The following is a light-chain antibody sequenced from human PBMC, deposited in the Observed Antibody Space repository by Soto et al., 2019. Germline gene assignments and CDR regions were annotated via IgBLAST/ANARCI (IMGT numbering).Light chain of an antibody. J-gene: IGKJ2*01. Sequence: IQLTQSPSSLSASVGDRVTVTCRASQNINIYLNWYQQKPVKAPTLLIYGASSLQSGVPSRFSGGGSRTDFTLTSSSLQAEDFATYYCQQSYLSPYTFGQGTRLEI. CDR1: QNINIY. CDR2: GAS. V-gene: IGKV1-39*01. CDR3: QQSYLSPYT.